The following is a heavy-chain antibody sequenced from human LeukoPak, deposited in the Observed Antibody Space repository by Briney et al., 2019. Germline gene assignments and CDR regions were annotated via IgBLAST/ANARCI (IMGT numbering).Heavy chain of an antibody. J-gene: IGHJ5*02. CDR3: AKGHDTSTWFGTWLDP. V-gene: IGHV3-30*18. CDR2: ISSGGSNE. D-gene: IGHD3-10*01. Sequence: PGRPLRLSWGASGFTFSTYAMHWVRQTPDKGLEWVAVISSGGSNENYADSVKGRFIISRDNSKNTLFLRMNNLTPEDTAVYYCAKGHDTSTWFGTWLDPWGQGTLVTVSS. CDR1: GFTFSTYA.